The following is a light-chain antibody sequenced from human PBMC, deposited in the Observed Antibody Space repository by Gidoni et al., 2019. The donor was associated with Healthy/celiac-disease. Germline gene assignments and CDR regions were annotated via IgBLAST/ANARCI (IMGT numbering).Light chain of an antibody. CDR2: DDS. Sequence: SSVLTQPPSVSVAPGQTAMITCGGNNIGSKSVHWYQQKPGQAPVLVVYDDSDRPSGIPERFSGSNSGNTATLTISRVEAGDEADYYCQVWDSSSDLVVFGGGTKLTVL. J-gene: IGLJ2*01. CDR1: NIGSKS. CDR3: QVWDSSSDLVV. V-gene: IGLV3-21*02.